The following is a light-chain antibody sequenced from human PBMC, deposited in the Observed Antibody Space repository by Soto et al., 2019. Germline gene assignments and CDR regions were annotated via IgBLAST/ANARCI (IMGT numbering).Light chain of an antibody. V-gene: IGKV3-11*01. CDR3: QQRSNWLPYT. Sequence: EIVLTQSPATLSLSPGERATLSCRASQSVSTYLAWYQQKPGQPPRLLIYDASNRATGIPARFRGSGSGTDFTLTISSLEPEDFAVYYCQQRSNWLPYTFGQGTKLEIK. J-gene: IGKJ2*01. CDR1: QSVSTY. CDR2: DAS.